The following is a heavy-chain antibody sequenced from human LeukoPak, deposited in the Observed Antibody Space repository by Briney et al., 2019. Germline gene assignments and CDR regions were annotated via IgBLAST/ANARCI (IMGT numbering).Heavy chain of an antibody. CDR3: AREYYYDSSGYYLPNYYYYGMDV. CDR1: GGSISSSSYY. D-gene: IGHD3-22*01. J-gene: IGHJ6*02. CDR2: IYYSGST. Sequence: PSETLSLTCTVSGGSISSSSYYWGWIRQPPGKGLEWIGSIYYSGSTYYNPSLKSRVTLSVDTSKDQFSLKLSSVTAADTAVYYCAREYYYDSSGYYLPNYYYYGMDVWGQGTTVTVSS. V-gene: IGHV4-39*02.